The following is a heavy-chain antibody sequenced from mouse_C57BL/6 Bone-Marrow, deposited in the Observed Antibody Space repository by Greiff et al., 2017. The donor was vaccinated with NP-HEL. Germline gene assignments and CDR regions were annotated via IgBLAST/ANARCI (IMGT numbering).Heavy chain of an antibody. V-gene: IGHV1-72*01. CDR2: IDPNSGGT. CDR1: GYTFTSYW. Sequence: QVQLMQPGAELVKPGASVKLSCKASGYTFTSYWMHWVKQRPGRGLEWIGRIDPNSGGTKYNEKVKSKATLTVDKPSSTAYMQLSSLTSEDYAVYYYASIYYGYFYWYFYVWGTGTTVTVSS. CDR3: ASIYYGYFYWYFYV. D-gene: IGHD2-2*01. J-gene: IGHJ1*03.